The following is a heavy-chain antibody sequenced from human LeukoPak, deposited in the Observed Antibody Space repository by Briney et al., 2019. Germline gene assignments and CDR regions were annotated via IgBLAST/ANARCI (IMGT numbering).Heavy chain of an antibody. V-gene: IGHV3-7*01. Sequence: GGSLRLSCAASGFTFANSWMAWVRQAPGKGLEWVANIKQDGSTKHYADSLKGRFTISRDNPKNSLFLQMNNLRADDTAVYYCARFTRGFDPWGQGTLVTVSS. CDR2: IKQDGSTK. CDR1: GFTFANSW. J-gene: IGHJ5*02. CDR3: ARFTRGFDP.